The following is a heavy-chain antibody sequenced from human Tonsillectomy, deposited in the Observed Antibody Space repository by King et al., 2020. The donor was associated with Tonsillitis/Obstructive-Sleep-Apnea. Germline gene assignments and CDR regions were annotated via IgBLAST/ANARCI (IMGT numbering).Heavy chain of an antibody. Sequence: VQLQQWGAGLLKPSETLSRTCAVYGESFSGYYWNWIRQPPGKGLDWIGEINRRESTNYNPSLESRVTLSVDTSKNQFSLWRSSVTAAATAVYYCARVPTGYCSGGSCYSVPPYYMDVWGKGTTVTVSS. J-gene: IGHJ6*03. CDR3: ARVPTGYCSGGSCYSVPPYYMDV. CDR1: GESFSGYY. V-gene: IGHV4-34*01. CDR2: INRREST. D-gene: IGHD2-15*01.